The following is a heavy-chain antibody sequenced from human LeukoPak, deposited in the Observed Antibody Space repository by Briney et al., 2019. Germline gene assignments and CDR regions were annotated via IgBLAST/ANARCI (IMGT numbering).Heavy chain of an antibody. J-gene: IGHJ6*03. CDR1: RFTFNIYA. D-gene: IGHD1-26*01. CDR2: ISGSGGGT. Sequence: PGGSLRLSCAASRFTFNIYAMSWVRQTPGKGLEWVSSISGSGGGTFYANSVKDRFTISRDNSKKTLFLQMRGLRAEDTAVYYCAKWDENFYYMDVWGKGTTVTVSS. V-gene: IGHV3-23*01. CDR3: AKWDENFYYMDV.